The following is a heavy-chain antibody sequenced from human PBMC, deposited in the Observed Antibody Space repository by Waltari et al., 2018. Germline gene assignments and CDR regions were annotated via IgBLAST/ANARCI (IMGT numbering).Heavy chain of an antibody. Sequence: EVQLVESGGGLVQPGGSLRLPCAASGFTFSTYWMSWVRQAPGKGLEWVANIKEDGSEKYHVDSVKGRFTISRDNAKNSLYLQMNSLRAEDTAVYYCASAYSSSGYGDWGQGTLVTVSS. CDR1: GFTFSTYW. CDR3: ASAYSSSGYGD. J-gene: IGHJ4*02. V-gene: IGHV3-7*01. CDR2: IKEDGSEK. D-gene: IGHD3-22*01.